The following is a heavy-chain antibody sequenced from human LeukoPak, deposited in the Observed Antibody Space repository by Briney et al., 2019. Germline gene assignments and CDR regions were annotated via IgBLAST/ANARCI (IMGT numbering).Heavy chain of an antibody. CDR2: IYYSGST. CDR1: GGSISSGSYY. D-gene: IGHD1-26*01. J-gene: IGHJ5*02. Sequence: SETLSLTCTVSGGSISSGSYYWGWIRQPPGKGLEWIGSIYYSGSTYYNPSLKSRVTISVDTSKNQFSLKLSSVTAADTAVYYCARQQWELLSHWFDPWGQGTLVTVSS. V-gene: IGHV4-39*01. CDR3: ARQQWELLSHWFDP.